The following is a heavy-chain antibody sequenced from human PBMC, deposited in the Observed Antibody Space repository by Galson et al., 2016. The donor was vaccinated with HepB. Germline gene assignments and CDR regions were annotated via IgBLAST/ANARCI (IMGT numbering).Heavy chain of an antibody. CDR2: ITPFNGNT. D-gene: IGHD2-8*01. CDR3: ASQTYCTNGVCNYGMDV. J-gene: IGHJ6*02. V-gene: IGHV1-45*02. CDR1: GYRFTYRY. Sequence: SVKVSCKASGYRFTYRYVHWVRQAPGQALEWMGWITPFNGNTNYAQKFQDRVTITRDRSMSSAYLELSSLRSEDTAMYYCASQTYCTNGVCNYGMDVWGQGTTVTVSS.